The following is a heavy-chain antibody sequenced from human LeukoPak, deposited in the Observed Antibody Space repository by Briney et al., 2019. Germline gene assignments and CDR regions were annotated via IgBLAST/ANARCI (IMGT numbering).Heavy chain of an antibody. CDR1: GFSLTTSGVG. CDR3: AHRRRLDRDRNYGRFDF. D-gene: IGHD1-14*01. J-gene: IGHJ4*02. Sequence: SGPTLVNPTQSLTLTCTFSGFSLTTSGVGVGWIRQPPGKALEWLALIYWDDDKRYSPSLTGRLSITKDTSKNQVVLTMTNMDPVDTATYYCAHRRRLDRDRNYGRFDFWGQGMLVTVSS. CDR2: IYWDDDK. V-gene: IGHV2-5*02.